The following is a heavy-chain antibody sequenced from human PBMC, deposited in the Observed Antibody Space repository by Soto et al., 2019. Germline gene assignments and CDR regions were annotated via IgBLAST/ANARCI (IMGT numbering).Heavy chain of an antibody. CDR3: AKGGYSSGWYYLPPY. CDR2: ISYDGSNK. CDR1: GFTFSSYG. D-gene: IGHD6-19*01. J-gene: IGHJ4*02. V-gene: IGHV3-30*18. Sequence: GGSLRLSCAASGFTFSSYGMHWVRLAPGKGVEWVAVISYDGSNKYYAGSVKGRFTISRDNSKNTLYLQMNSLRAEDTALYYCAKGGYSSGWYYLPPYWGQGTLVTVSS.